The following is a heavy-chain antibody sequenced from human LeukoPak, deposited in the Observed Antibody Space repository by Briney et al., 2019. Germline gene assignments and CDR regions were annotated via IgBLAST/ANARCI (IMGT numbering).Heavy chain of an antibody. D-gene: IGHD3-10*02. V-gene: IGHV3-48*04. Sequence: GGSLRLSCAASGFTFSTYNMNWVRQAPGKGLEWVSYISSSGSTIYYADSVKGRFTISRDNAKNSLYLQMNSLRAEDTAVYYCAELRITMIGGVWGKGTTVTISS. CDR3: AELRITMIGGV. J-gene: IGHJ6*04. CDR2: ISSSGSTI. CDR1: GFTFSTYN.